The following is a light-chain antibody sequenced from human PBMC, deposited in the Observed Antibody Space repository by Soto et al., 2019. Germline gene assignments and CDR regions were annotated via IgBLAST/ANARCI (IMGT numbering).Light chain of an antibody. J-gene: IGLJ2*01. CDR1: SSDVGGYNY. V-gene: IGLV2-14*01. CDR2: DVS. Sequence: QSALTQPASVSGSPGQSITISCTGTSSDVGGYNYVSWYQQHPGKAPKLMIYDVSNRPSGVSNRFAGSQSGNTASLTISGLQAEDEADYYCSSYTSSSTLDVVFGGGTTLTVL. CDR3: SSYTSSSTLDVV.